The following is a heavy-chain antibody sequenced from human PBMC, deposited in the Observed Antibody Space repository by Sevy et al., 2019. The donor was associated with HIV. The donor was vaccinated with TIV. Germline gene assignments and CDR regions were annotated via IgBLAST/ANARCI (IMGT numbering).Heavy chain of an antibody. D-gene: IGHD2-15*01. Sequence: GGSLRLSCAASGFNFINYGMSWVRQAPGKGLEWVSVISGSGDTTNYADSVKGRFVISRDNSKNTMYLQLNSLRAEDTAVYCCAKDISVALVVPGPGYGMVVWGHGTSVTASS. CDR1: GFNFINYG. CDR3: AKDISVALVVPGPGYGMVV. V-gene: IGHV3-23*01. CDR2: ISGSGDTT. J-gene: IGHJ6*02.